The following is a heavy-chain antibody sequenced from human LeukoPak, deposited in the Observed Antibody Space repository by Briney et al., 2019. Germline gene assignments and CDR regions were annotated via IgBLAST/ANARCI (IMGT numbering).Heavy chain of an antibody. J-gene: IGHJ4*02. CDR3: AKRGTGSGSYFMSDY. V-gene: IGHV3-23*01. CDR1: GFTFSSCA. Sequence: GGSLRLSCTASGFTFSSCAMTWVRQAPGKGLEWVSDISDTGAGKYYADSLKGRFNVSRHNSNNTLYLEMRSLRADDTAMYYCAKRGTGSGSYFMSDYWGQGTLVTVSS. D-gene: IGHD3-10*01. CDR2: ISDTGAGK.